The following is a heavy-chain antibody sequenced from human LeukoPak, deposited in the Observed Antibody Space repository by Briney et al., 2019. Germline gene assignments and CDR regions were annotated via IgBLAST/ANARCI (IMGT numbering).Heavy chain of an antibody. CDR1: GGSISSYY. V-gene: IGHV4-59*01. CDR3: ARSDFWSGKEYGMDV. Sequence: SETLSLTCTVSGGSISSYYWSWIRQPPGKGLEWIGYIYYSGSTNYNPSLKSRVTISVDTSKNQFSLKLSSVTAADTAVYYCARSDFWSGKEYGMDVWGKGTTVTVSS. CDR2: IYYSGST. J-gene: IGHJ6*04. D-gene: IGHD3-3*01.